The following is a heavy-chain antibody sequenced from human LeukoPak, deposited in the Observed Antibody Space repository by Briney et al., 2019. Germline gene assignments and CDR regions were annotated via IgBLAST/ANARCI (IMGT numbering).Heavy chain of an antibody. CDR1: GGTFSSYA. D-gene: IGHD4-17*01. J-gene: IGHJ6*03. CDR3: ARVPYDGDYYYYYMDV. Sequence: SVKVSRKASGGTFSSYAISWMRQAPGQGLEWMGGIIPIFGTANYAQKFQGRVTITADESTSTAYMELSSLRSEDTAVYYCARVPYDGDYYYYYMDVWGKGTTVTVSS. V-gene: IGHV1-69*01. CDR2: IIPIFGTA.